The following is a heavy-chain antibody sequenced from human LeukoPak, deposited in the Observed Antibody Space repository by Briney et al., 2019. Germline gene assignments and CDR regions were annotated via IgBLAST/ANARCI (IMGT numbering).Heavy chain of an antibody. CDR3: AKDHTYYYDSSGYFTPLDY. J-gene: IGHJ4*02. CDR2: IYSGGST. V-gene: IGHV3-53*01. Sequence: PGGSLRLSCAASGFTVSSNYMSWVRQAPGKGLEWVSVIYSGGSTYYADSVKGRFTISRDNSKNTLYLQMNSLRAEDTAVYYCAKDHTYYYDSSGYFTPLDYWGQGTLVTVSS. CDR1: GFTVSSNY. D-gene: IGHD3-22*01.